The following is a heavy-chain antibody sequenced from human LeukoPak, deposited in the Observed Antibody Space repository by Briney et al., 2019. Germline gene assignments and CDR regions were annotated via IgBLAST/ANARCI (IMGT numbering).Heavy chain of an antibody. CDR1: GFNFFNFG. CDR2: IWYDGSYI. J-gene: IGHJ4*02. CDR3: AKVIQYTASTGTGLAS. V-gene: IGHV3-33*06. Sequence: PGGSLRLSCAASGFNFFNFGMRWVRQAPGKGLDWVAVIWYDGSYIYYADSVRGRFIISRDNSKSTLYLQMNSLRAEDTAIYYCAKVIQYTASTGTGLASWGQGTLVTVSS. D-gene: IGHD6-13*01.